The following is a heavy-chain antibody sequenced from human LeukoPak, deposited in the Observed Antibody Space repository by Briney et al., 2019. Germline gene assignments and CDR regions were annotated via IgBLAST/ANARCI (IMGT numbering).Heavy chain of an antibody. CDR1: GFTFSSYW. Sequence: PGGSLRLSCVASGFTFSSYWMHWVRQAPGKGLVWVSRINSDGSITNYADSVKGRFTISRDNAKNSLYLQMNSLRAEDTALYYCAKESVGATSLDYWGQGTLVTVSS. V-gene: IGHV3-74*01. D-gene: IGHD1-26*01. CDR3: AKESVGATSLDY. CDR2: INSDGSIT. J-gene: IGHJ4*02.